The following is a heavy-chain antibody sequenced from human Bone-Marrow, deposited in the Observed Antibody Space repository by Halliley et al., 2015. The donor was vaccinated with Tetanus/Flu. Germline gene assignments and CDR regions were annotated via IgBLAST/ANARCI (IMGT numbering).Heavy chain of an antibody. D-gene: IGHD1-26*01. CDR3: ARADDLEELAY. Sequence: SLRLSCAASGFNFRGSTMNWVRQAPGKGLEWVSSISSGSNYIHYRDSVKGRFTISRDNAKNALYLQMNSLRAEDTAVYYCARADDLEELAYWGQGTRVTVSS. CDR2: ISSGSNYI. CDR1: GFNFRGST. V-gene: IGHV3-21*01. J-gene: IGHJ4*02.